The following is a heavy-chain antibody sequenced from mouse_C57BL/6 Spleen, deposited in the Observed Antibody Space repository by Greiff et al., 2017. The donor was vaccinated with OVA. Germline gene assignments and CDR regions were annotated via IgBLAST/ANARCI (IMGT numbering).Heavy chain of an antibody. CDR1: GYTFTDYE. J-gene: IGHJ3*01. CDR3: TRSYYYGSSSWFAY. D-gene: IGHD1-1*01. Sequence: VKLVESGAELVRPGASVTLSCKASGYTFTDYEMHWVKQTPVHGLEWIGAIDPETGGTAYNQKFKGKAILTADKSSSTAYMELRSLTSEDSAVYYCTRSYYYGSSSWFAYWGQGTLVTVSA. CDR2: IDPETGGT. V-gene: IGHV1-15*01.